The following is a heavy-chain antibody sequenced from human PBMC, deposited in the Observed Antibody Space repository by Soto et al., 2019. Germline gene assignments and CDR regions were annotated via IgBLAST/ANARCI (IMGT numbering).Heavy chain of an antibody. CDR3: TGGYGLTYFDY. D-gene: IGHD1-1*01. CDR1: GFTFRNYW. Sequence: GGSLRLSCAASGFTFRNYWMHWVRQVPGKGLVWVSRIIGDETLKDYADFVKGRFTISRDNAKNTVYLQMNSLTAEDTAVYYCTGGYGLTYFDYWGQGTLVTVSS. CDR2: IIGDETLK. J-gene: IGHJ4*02. V-gene: IGHV3-74*01.